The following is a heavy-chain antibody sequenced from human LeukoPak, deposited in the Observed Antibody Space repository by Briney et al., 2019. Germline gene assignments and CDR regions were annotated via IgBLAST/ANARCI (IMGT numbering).Heavy chain of an antibody. J-gene: IGHJ3*02. CDR3: AKAEGYDSSGYSFDI. D-gene: IGHD3-22*01. CDR1: GFTFSSYA. Sequence: GGSLRLSCAASGFTFSSYAMSWVRQAPGKGLEWVSAISGGGGSTYYADSVKGRFTISRDNSKNTLYLQMNRLRAEDTAVYYCAKAEGYDSSGYSFDIWGQGTMVTVSS. V-gene: IGHV3-23*01. CDR2: ISGGGGST.